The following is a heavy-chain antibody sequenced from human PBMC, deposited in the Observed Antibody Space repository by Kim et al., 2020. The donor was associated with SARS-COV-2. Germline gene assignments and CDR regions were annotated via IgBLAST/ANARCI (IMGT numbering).Heavy chain of an antibody. CDR3: ARHCHYGSGTYYPPQHYFDY. V-gene: IGHV3-48*02. Sequence: GGSLRLSCAASGFIFSTYSMFWVRQAPGKGLEWVSYISVGRATIYYADSVKGRFTISRDDAKSSLFLQLNSLRDEDTAVYYCARHCHYGSGTYYPPQHYFDYWGQGTLVTVSS. CDR2: ISVGRATI. D-gene: IGHD3-10*01. J-gene: IGHJ4*02. CDR1: GFIFSTYS.